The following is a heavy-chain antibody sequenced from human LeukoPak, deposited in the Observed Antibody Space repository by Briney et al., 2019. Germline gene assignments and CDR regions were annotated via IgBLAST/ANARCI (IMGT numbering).Heavy chain of an antibody. Sequence: WVRQPPGKGLEWIGSIYYSGSTYYNPSLKSRVTISVDTSKNQFSLKLSSVTAADTAVYYCARVYNWGFDYWGQGTLVTVSS. CDR3: ARVYNWGFDY. J-gene: IGHJ4*02. CDR2: IYYSGST. D-gene: IGHD1-1*01. V-gene: IGHV4-39*01.